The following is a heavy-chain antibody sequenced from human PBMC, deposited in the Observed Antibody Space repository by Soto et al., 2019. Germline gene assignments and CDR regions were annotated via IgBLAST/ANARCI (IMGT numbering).Heavy chain of an antibody. CDR1: GSSSDPFT. D-gene: IGHD2-15*01. Sequence: GGSPRLSCVASGSSSDPFTMHWVRELPGKGLEWVAGLSWDRSTVAYADSVQGRFTISRDHAKNSVDLLMDSLRPDDTALYFCAVSSPDIVVLPSSIYFTSWGPGTQVTVSS. J-gene: IGHJ4*02. CDR3: AVSSPDIVVLPSSIYFTS. V-gene: IGHV3-9*02. CDR2: LSWDRSTV.